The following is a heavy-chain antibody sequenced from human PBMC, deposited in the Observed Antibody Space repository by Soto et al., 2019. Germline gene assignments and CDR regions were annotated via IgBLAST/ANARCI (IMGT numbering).Heavy chain of an antibody. CDR3: AKGLFPSAYCGGDCYPFGMDV. CDR1: GFTFSSYG. V-gene: IGHV3-30*18. CDR2: ISYDGSNK. J-gene: IGHJ6*02. D-gene: IGHD2-21*02. Sequence: GGSLRLSCAASGFTFSSYGMHWVRQAPGKGLEWVAVISYDGSNKYYADSVKGRFTISRDNSKNTLYLQMNSLRAEDTAVYYCAKGLFPSAYCGGDCYPFGMDVWGQGTTVTV.